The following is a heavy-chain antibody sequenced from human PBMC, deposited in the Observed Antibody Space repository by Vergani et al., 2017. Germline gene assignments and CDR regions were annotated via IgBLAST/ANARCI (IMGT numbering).Heavy chain of an antibody. CDR2: FDPEDGET. Sequence: QVQLVQSGAEVKKPGASVKVSCKVSGYTLTELSIHWVRQAPGKGLEWMGGFDPEDGETIYAQKFQGRVTMTEDTSTDTAYMELSSLRSEDTAVYYCATGQREFKGPHENIGPSRWFDPWGQGTLVTVSS. D-gene: IGHD2/OR15-2a*01. CDR1: GYTLTELS. V-gene: IGHV1-24*01. J-gene: IGHJ5*02. CDR3: ATGQREFKGPHENIGPSRWFDP.